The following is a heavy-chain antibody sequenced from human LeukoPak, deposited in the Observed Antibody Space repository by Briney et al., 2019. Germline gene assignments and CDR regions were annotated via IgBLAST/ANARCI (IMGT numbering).Heavy chain of an antibody. CDR1: GYTFTGYY. CDR2: INPNSGGT. J-gene: IGHJ4*02. CDR3: ASASLPALRFLEWLPFN. Sequence: ASVKVSCKASGYTFTGYYMHWVRQAPGQGLEWMGWINPNSGGTNYAQKFQGRVTMTRDTSISTAYMALSRLRSDDTAVYYCASASLPALRFLEWLPFNWGQGTLVTVSS. D-gene: IGHD3-3*01. V-gene: IGHV1-2*02.